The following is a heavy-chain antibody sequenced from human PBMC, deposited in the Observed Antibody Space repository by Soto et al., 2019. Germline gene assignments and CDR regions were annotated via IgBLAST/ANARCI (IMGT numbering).Heavy chain of an antibody. V-gene: IGHV4-59*01. CDR2: IYYSGST. Sequence: PSETLSLTCTVSGGSISSYYWSWIRQPPGKGLEWIGYIYYSGSTNYNPSLKSRVTISVDTSKNQFSLKLSSMTAADTAVYYCANDTRWMIVVLSGGTASSYNWFDPWGQGTLVTVSS. CDR1: GGSISSYY. D-gene: IGHD3-22*01. CDR3: ANDTRWMIVVLSGGTASSYNWFDP. J-gene: IGHJ5*02.